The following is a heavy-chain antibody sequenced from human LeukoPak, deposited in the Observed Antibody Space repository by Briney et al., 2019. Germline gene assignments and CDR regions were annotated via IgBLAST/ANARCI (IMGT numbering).Heavy chain of an antibody. CDR2: IIPIFGTA. CDR1: GGTFSSYA. D-gene: IGHD4-23*01. J-gene: IGHJ6*03. CDR3: ARASAYGGNPDYYYYYYMDV. V-gene: IGHV1-69*01. Sequence: GSSVKVSCKASGGTFSSYAISWVRQAPGQGLGWMGGIIPIFGTANYAQKFQGRVTITADESTSTAYIELSSLRSEDTAVYYCARASAYGGNPDYYYYYYMDVWGKGTTVTVSS.